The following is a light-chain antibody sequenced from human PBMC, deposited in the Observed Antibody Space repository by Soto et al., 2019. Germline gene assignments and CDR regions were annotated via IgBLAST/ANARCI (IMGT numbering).Light chain of an antibody. Sequence: DIVMTQSPDSLAVSLGERATINCKSSQSVLYSSNNKNYLAWYQQKPGQPPKLLIYCASTRESGVTDRFSGSGSGTDFTLTISSLQAEDVAVYYCQQYYSTPRTFGGGTKVEIK. V-gene: IGKV4-1*01. CDR2: CAS. CDR1: QSVLYSSNNKNY. CDR3: QQYYSTPRT. J-gene: IGKJ4*01.